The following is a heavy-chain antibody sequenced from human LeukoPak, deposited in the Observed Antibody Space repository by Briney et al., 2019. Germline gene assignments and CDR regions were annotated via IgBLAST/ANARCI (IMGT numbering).Heavy chain of an antibody. V-gene: IGHV3-33*01. Sequence: GGSLRLSCAASGFTFSSYGMHWVRQAPGKGLEWVAVIWYDGSNKYYADSVKGRFTISRDNSKNTLYLQMNSLRAEDTAVYYCARSDGSGWYANRFDPWRQGTLVSVSS. D-gene: IGHD6-19*01. CDR2: IWYDGSNK. J-gene: IGHJ5*02. CDR1: GFTFSSYG. CDR3: ARSDGSGWYANRFDP.